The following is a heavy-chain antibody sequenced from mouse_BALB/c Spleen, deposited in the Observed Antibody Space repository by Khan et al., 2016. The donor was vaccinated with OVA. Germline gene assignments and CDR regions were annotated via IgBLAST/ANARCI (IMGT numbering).Heavy chain of an antibody. J-gene: IGHJ3*01. CDR3: AGLGYFGWFAY. D-gene: IGHD2-3*01. CDR2: INPASSTI. CDR1: GFDFSRYW. Sequence: EVKLLESGGGLVQPGGSLKLSCAASGFDFSRYWMSWVRQAPGQGLEWIGEINPASSTIKYKPSLKDKFIISRDKATNTLYLQMSTVRSEDTALYYCAGLGYFGWFAYWGQGTLVTVSA. V-gene: IGHV4-1*02.